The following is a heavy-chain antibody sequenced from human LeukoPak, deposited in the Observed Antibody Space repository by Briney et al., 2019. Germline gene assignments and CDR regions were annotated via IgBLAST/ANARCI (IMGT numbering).Heavy chain of an antibody. Sequence: SETLSLTCTVSGGSISSSSYYWGWIRQPPGKGLEWIGSIYYSGSTNYNPSLKSRVTISVDTSKNQFSLKLSSVTAADTAVYYCASPPGYSSGWYEGYYFDYWGQGTLVTVSS. V-gene: IGHV4-39*01. J-gene: IGHJ4*02. CDR3: ASPPGYSSGWYEGYYFDY. CDR1: GGSISSSSYY. D-gene: IGHD6-19*01. CDR2: IYYSGST.